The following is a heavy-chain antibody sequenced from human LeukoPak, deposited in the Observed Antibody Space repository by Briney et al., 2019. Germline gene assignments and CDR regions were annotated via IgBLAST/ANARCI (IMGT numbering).Heavy chain of an antibody. CDR3: AKDYVLWSGYPSYFDY. CDR2: IKQDGSEK. CDR1: GFTFSSYW. Sequence: PGGSLRLSCAASGFTFSSYWMSWVRQAPGKGLEWVANIKQDGSEKYYVDSVKGRFTISRDNAKNSLYLQMNSLRAEDTAVYYCAKDYVLWSGYPSYFDYWGQGTLVTVSS. V-gene: IGHV3-7*03. J-gene: IGHJ4*02. D-gene: IGHD3-3*01.